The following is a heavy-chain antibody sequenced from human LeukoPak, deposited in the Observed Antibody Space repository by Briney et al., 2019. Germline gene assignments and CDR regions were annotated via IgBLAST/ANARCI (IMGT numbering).Heavy chain of an antibody. J-gene: IGHJ4*02. Sequence: PGGSLRLSCAASGFTFSSYSMNWVRQAPGKGLEWVSYISSSSSTIYYADSVKGRFTISRDNAKNSLYLQMNSLRAEDTAVYYCARAFKNYYGSGSYPLGYWGQGTLVTVSS. CDR2: ISSSSSTI. V-gene: IGHV3-48*04. CDR3: ARAFKNYYGSGSYPLGY. CDR1: GFTFSSYS. D-gene: IGHD3-10*01.